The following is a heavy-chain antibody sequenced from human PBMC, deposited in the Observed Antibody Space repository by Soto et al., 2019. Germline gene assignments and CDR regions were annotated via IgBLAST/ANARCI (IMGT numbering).Heavy chain of an antibody. Sequence: EGSLRLSCAASGFSFSAHGMHWVRQAPGKGLEWVAVISYDGINKDYADSVEGRLTISRDNSKNTLYLQLDSLRIDDTGIYYCAKDGGGGYQPPNYYYYGLDVWGQGTTVTVSS. CDR2: ISYDGINK. D-gene: IGHD2-21*01. J-gene: IGHJ6*02. CDR3: AKDGGGGYQPPNYYYYGLDV. CDR1: GFSFSAHG. V-gene: IGHV3-30*18.